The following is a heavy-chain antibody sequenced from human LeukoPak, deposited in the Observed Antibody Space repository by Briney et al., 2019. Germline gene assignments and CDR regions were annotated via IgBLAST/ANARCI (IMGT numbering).Heavy chain of an antibody. CDR2: ISYDGSNK. CDR1: GFTFSSYG. Sequence: GRSLRLSCEASGFTFSSYGMHWVRQAPGKGLERVALISYDGSNKYYADSVKGRFTISRDNSKNTLYLQMNSLRGEDTAVYYCAKEDSSNCGLDYWGQGTLVTVSS. CDR3: AKEDSSNCGLDY. D-gene: IGHD6-13*01. J-gene: IGHJ4*02. V-gene: IGHV3-30*18.